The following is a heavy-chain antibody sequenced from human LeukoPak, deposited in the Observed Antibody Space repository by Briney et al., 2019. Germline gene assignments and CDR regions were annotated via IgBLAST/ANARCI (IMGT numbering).Heavy chain of an antibody. Sequence: GGSLRLSCAASGFTFSSYNMKWVRQAPGKGLEWVSSISSRSSCIFYVDSVKGRFTISRDNAKKSLYLQMNSLRAEDTAVYYCASGVNYFDYWGQGTLVTVSS. D-gene: IGHD3-3*01. CDR3: ASGVNYFDY. J-gene: IGHJ4*02. V-gene: IGHV3-21*01. CDR2: ISSRSSCI. CDR1: GFTFSSYN.